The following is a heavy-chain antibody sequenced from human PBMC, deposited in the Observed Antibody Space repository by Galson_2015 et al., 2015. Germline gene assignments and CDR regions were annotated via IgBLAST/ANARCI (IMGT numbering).Heavy chain of an antibody. CDR3: AREREDYYYYYYMDV. V-gene: IGHV3-30*01. CDR1: GFTFSSYA. J-gene: IGHJ6*03. CDR2: ISYDGSNK. Sequence: SLRLSCAASGFTFSSYAMHWVRQAPGKGLEWVAVISYDGSNKYYADSVKGRFTISRDNSKNTLYLQMNSLRAEDTAVYYCAREREDYYYYYYMDVWGKGTTVTVSS.